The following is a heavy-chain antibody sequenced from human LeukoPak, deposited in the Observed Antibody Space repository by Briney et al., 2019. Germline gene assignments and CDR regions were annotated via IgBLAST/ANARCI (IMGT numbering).Heavy chain of an antibody. Sequence: SETLSLTCTVSGGSISGYYWSWIRQPPGRGLEWIGYIYYSGSTNYNPSLKSRVSISVDTSKNQFSLKLSSVTAADTAVYYCARYSYSSSFLNNWGQGTLVTVSS. J-gene: IGHJ4*02. CDR2: IYYSGST. V-gene: IGHV4-59*01. CDR1: GGSISGYY. CDR3: ARYSYSSSFLNN. D-gene: IGHD6-6*01.